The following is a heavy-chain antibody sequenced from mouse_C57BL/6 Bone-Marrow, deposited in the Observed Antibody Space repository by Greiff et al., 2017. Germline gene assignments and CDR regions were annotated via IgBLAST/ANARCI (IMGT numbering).Heavy chain of an antibody. J-gene: IGHJ2*01. D-gene: IGHD2-1*01. V-gene: IGHV5-16*01. CDR3: ARALIYYGLFDY. Sequence: RQGPDNVLKLVSNIDYDGSSTYYLDSLKSRFIISRENAKNILYLQMSSLKSEDTATYYCARALIYYGLFDYWGQGTTLTVSS. CDR2: IDYDGSST.